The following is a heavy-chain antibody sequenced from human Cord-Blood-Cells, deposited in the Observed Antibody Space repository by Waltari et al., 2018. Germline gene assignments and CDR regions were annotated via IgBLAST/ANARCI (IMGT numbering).Heavy chain of an antibody. CDR1: GYTFTGYY. CDR3: AAYSSGWYGLY. D-gene: IGHD6-19*01. Sequence: QVQLVQSGAEVKKPGASVKVSCKASGYTFTGYYLHWVRQAPGQGLEWMGWINPDSGGTNDAQKFQGRVTMTRETSISTAYMELSRLRSDDTDVYYWAAYSSGWYGLYWGQGTLATVSS. J-gene: IGHJ4*02. CDR2: INPDSGGT. V-gene: IGHV1-2*02.